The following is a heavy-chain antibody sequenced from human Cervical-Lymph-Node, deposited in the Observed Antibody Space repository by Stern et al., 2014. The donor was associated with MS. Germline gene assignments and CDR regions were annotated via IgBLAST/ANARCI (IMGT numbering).Heavy chain of an antibody. V-gene: IGHV3-30*01. CDR2: RSYDGSNK. CDR1: GFTFSSYA. D-gene: IGHD3-3*01. Sequence: VQLVESGGGVVQPGRSLRLSCAASGFTFSSYAMHWVRQAPGTGLEWVAVRSYDGSNKYYADSVKGRFTISRDKSKNTLYLQMNSLRAEDTAVYYCARDVTEWLLSLFDYWGQGTLVTVSS. CDR3: ARDVTEWLLSLFDY. J-gene: IGHJ4*02.